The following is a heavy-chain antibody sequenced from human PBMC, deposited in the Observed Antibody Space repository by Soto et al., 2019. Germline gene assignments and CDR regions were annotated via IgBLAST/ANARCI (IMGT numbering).Heavy chain of an antibody. CDR2: IIPIFGTA. J-gene: IGHJ6*02. Sequence: SVKVSCKASGGTFSSYAISWVRQAPGQGLEWMGGIIPIFGTANYAQKFQGRVTITADESTSTAYMELSSLRSEDTAVYYCARDKSDSSGYYYVRDYYGMDVWGQGTTVTVSS. CDR1: GGTFSSYA. V-gene: IGHV1-69*13. CDR3: ARDKSDSSGYYYVRDYYGMDV. D-gene: IGHD3-22*01.